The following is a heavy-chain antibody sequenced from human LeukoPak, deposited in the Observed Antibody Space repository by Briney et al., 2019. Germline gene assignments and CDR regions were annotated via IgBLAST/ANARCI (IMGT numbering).Heavy chain of an antibody. CDR3: ARGGAYCGGDCYLDY. D-gene: IGHD2-21*02. J-gene: IGHJ4*02. CDR2: IYYSGST. CDR1: GGSISSYY. Sequence: SETLSLTCTVSGGSISSYYWSWLRQPPGKGLEWIGYIYYSGSTNYNPSLKSRVTISVDTSKNQFSLKLTSVTAADTAVYYCARGGAYCGGDCYLDYWGQGTLVTVSS. V-gene: IGHV4-59*01.